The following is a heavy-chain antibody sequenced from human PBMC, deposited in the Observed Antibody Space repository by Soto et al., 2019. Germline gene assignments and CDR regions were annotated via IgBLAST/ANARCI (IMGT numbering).Heavy chain of an antibody. CDR2: ITGSGTRT. J-gene: IGHJ4*02. Sequence: EVQLLESGGGLVQPGGSLRLSCAASGFTFNNYALSWVRQAPGKGLEWVSGITGSGTRTYYADSVKGRFTMSRDNSKNTVYLQMNSLACYDTDDYYCAAYVVVPNYWGQGSPVTVSP. V-gene: IGHV3-23*01. D-gene: IGHD2-2*01. CDR3: AAYVVVPNY. CDR1: GFTFNNYA.